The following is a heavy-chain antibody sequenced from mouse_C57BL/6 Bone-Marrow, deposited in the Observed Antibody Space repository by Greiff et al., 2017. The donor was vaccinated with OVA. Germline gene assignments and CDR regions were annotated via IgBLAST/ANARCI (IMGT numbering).Heavy chain of an antibody. V-gene: IGHV1-59*01. D-gene: IGHD1-1*01. CDR2: IDPSDSYT. CDR1: GYTFTSYW. Sequence: VQLQQPGAELVRPGTSVKLSCKASGYTFTSYWMHWVKQRPGQGLEWIGVIDPSDSYTNYNQKFKGKATLTVDTSSSTAYMQLSSLTSEDSAVYYCAREENYYGSSSFDYWGQGTTLTVSS. J-gene: IGHJ2*01. CDR3: AREENYYGSSSFDY.